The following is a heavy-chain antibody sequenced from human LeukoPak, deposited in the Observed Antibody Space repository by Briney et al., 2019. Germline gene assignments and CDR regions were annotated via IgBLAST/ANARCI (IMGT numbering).Heavy chain of an antibody. D-gene: IGHD2-8*01. V-gene: IGHV3-48*04. CDR2: ISSSGSTI. CDR3: ALMNRLDYFDY. J-gene: IGHJ4*02. Sequence: GGSLRLSCAASGFTFSSYSMNWIRQAPGKGLEWVSYISSSGSTIYYADSVKGRFTISRDNAKNSLYLQMNSLRAEDTAVYYCALMNRLDYFDYWGQGTLVTVSS. CDR1: GFTFSSYS.